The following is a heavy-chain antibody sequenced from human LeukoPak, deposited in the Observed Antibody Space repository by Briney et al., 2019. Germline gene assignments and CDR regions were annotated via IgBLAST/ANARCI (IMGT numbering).Heavy chain of an antibody. D-gene: IGHD4-17*01. CDR1: GGSISSSNW. Sequence: PSGTLSLTCAVSGGSISSSNWWSWVRQPPGKGLEWIGEIYHSGSTNYNPSLKSRVTISVDTSKNQFSLKLSSVTAADTAVYYCARDRSYGDYDYDAFDIWGQGTMVTVSS. V-gene: IGHV4-4*02. J-gene: IGHJ3*02. CDR3: ARDRSYGDYDYDAFDI. CDR2: IYHSGST.